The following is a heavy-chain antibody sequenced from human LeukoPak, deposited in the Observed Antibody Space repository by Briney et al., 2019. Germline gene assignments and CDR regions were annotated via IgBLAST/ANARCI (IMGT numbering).Heavy chain of an antibody. J-gene: IGHJ4*02. V-gene: IGHV1-8*03. CDR2: MNPKTGNT. CDR1: GYTFSSYD. CDR3: TRGLPSDGLVVIAAANEY. Sequence: GTSVKVSCKASGYTFSSYDINWVRQAAGQGLEWMGWMNPKTGNTGFSQKFQGRVTITRDTSISTAYMELSRLTSEDTGVYYCTRGLPSDGLVVIAAANEYWGQGSLVTVSS. D-gene: IGHD2-2*01.